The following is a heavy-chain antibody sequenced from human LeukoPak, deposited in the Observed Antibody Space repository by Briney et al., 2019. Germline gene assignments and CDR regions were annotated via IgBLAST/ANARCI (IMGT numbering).Heavy chain of an antibody. CDR3: AKDLKKGYYYDSSGYYERFDY. Sequence: GGSLRLSCEASGFTFSSYGMHWVRQAPGKGLEWVAFIRYDGSNKYYADSVKGRFTISRDNSKNTLYLQMNSLRAEDTAVYYCAKDLKKGYYYDSSGYYERFDYWGQGTLVTVSS. CDR1: GFTFSSYG. CDR2: IRYDGSNK. D-gene: IGHD3-22*01. J-gene: IGHJ4*02. V-gene: IGHV3-30*02.